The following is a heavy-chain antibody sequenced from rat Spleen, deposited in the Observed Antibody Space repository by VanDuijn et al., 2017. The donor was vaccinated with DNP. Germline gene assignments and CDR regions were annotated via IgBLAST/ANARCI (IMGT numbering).Heavy chain of an antibody. Sequence: EVQLVESGGGLVQPGRSLKLSCAASGFTFSDYYMAWVRQAPKKGLEWVASISYEGSSTYYGDSVKGRFTISRDNAKSTLYLQMNSLRSEDTATYYCARLLGDYWGQGVMVTVSS. CDR2: ISYEGSST. CDR3: ARLLGDY. V-gene: IGHV5-22*01. D-gene: IGHD4-6*01. CDR1: GFTFSDYY. J-gene: IGHJ2*01.